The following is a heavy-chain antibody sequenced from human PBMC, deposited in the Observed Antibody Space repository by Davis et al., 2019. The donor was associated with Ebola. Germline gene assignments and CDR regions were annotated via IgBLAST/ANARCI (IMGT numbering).Heavy chain of an antibody. Sequence: GESLKISCAASGFAFKNYAMYWVRQAPGKGLEWVSVISDNGFNTYYADSVKGRFTISRDNSKNTLYLQMSGLTAEDTAVYYCARGHDYGDYVRFDYWGQGSLVTVSS. J-gene: IGHJ4*02. V-gene: IGHV3-23*01. CDR3: ARGHDYGDYVRFDY. CDR1: GFAFKNYA. D-gene: IGHD4-17*01. CDR2: ISDNGFNT.